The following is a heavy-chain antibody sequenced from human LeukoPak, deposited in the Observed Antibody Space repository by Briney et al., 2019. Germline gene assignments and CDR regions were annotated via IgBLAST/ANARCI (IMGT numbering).Heavy chain of an antibody. J-gene: IGHJ4*02. CDR1: GFTFSIDW. Sequence: SGGPLRLSCAASGFTFSIDWMNWVRQAPGRGLEWVASIKQDGSQKFYVDSVKGRFTISRDNAENSLYLQMNSLRAEDTAVYYCARGGNNYVHFDYWGQGTLVTVSS. D-gene: IGHD5-24*01. CDR2: IKQDGSQK. V-gene: IGHV3-7*04. CDR3: ARGGNNYVHFDY.